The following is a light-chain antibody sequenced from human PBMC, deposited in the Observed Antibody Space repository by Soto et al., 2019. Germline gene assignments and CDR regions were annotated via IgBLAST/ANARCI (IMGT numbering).Light chain of an antibody. CDR1: QGIRND. CDR3: LHDYDYPYT. CDR2: AAS. J-gene: IGKJ2*01. Sequence: AIQMTQSPSSLSASVGDRVTITCRASQGIRNDLAWYQQKSGEAPKLLIYAASTLESGVPSRFSGSGSGTDFTLSISSLQPEDFATYYCLHDYDYPYTFGQGTKLEIK. V-gene: IGKV1-6*01.